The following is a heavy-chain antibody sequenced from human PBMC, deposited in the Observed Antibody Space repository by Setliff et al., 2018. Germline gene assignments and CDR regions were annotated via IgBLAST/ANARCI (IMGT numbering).Heavy chain of an antibody. Sequence: PSETLSLPCTLSGGSISRGDYYWSWIRQPPGKGLEWIGYIYYSGSTYYNPSLKRRGTISVDTSKNQLSLKLNSVTAADMAVYYCAREQWLGPPGYYYMDVWAKGTTVTVSS. J-gene: IGHJ6*03. CDR1: GGSISRGDYY. V-gene: IGHV4-30-4*08. CDR3: AREQWLGPPGYYYMDV. CDR2: IYYSGST. D-gene: IGHD6-19*01.